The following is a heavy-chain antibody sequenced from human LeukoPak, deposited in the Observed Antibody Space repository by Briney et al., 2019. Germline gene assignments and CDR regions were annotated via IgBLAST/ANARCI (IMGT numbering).Heavy chain of an antibody. D-gene: IGHD3-3*01. CDR2: INHSGST. CDR1: GGSFSGYY. V-gene: IGHV4-34*01. CDR3: ARGPIFGVVTGYGMDV. J-gene: IGHJ6*02. Sequence: SETLSLTCAVYGGSFSGYYWSWIRQPPGKGLEWIGEINHSGSTNYNPSLKSRVTISVDTSKNQFSPKLSSVTAADTAVYYCARGPIFGVVTGYGMDVWGQGTTVTVSS.